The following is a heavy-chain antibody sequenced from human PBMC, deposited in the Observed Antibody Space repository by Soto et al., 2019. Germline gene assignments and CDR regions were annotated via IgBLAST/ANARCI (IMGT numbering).Heavy chain of an antibody. J-gene: IGHJ6*02. CDR3: ARIRGYSYGSFYYYYGMDV. D-gene: IGHD5-18*01. CDR1: GGSLIGYY. Sequence: SATLSLTRAVYGGSLIGYYWIWIRQAPGKGREWIGEINHSGSTNYNPSLKSRVTISVDTSKNQFSLKLSSVTAADTAVYYCARIRGYSYGSFYYYYGMDVWGQGTTVTVSS. CDR2: INHSGST. V-gene: IGHV4-34*01.